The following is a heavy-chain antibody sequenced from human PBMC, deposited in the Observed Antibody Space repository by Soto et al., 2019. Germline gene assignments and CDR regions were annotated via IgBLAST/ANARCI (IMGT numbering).Heavy chain of an antibody. CDR3: ARALGCSGGSCYDY. Sequence: QVQLQESGPGLVKPSETLSLTCTVSGGSISSYYWSWIRQPPGKGLEWIGYIYYSGSTNYNPSLKSRVTISVDTSKNLFSLKLSSVTAADTAVYYCARALGCSGGSCYDYWGQGTLVTVSS. J-gene: IGHJ4*02. V-gene: IGHV4-59*01. CDR2: IYYSGST. CDR1: GGSISSYY. D-gene: IGHD2-15*01.